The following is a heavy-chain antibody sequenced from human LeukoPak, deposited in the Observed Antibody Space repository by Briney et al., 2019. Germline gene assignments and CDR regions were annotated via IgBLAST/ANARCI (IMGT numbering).Heavy chain of an antibody. J-gene: IGHJ4*02. D-gene: IGHD3-22*01. Sequence: PSETLSLTCTVSGGSISSGGYYWSWIRQHPGKGLEWIGYIYYSGSTYYNPSLKSRVTLSVDTSKNQFSLKLSSVTAADTAVYYCARVENYYDSSGYLYYFDYWGQGTLVTVSS. CDR1: GGSISSGGYY. V-gene: IGHV4-31*03. CDR3: ARVENYYDSSGYLYYFDY. CDR2: IYYSGST.